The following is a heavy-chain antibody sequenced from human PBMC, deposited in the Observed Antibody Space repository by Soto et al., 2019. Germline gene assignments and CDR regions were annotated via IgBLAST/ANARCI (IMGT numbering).Heavy chain of an antibody. CDR3: ATNYAYYYYYGMDV. CDR1: GGSISSSSYY. J-gene: IGHJ6*02. Sequence: PSETLSLTCTVSGGSISSSSYYWGWIRQPPGKGLEWIGSIYYSGSTYYNPSLKSQVTISVDTSKNQFSLKLSSVTAADTAVYYCATNYAYYYYYGMDVRGQGTTVTVSS. CDR2: IYYSGST. V-gene: IGHV4-39*01. D-gene: IGHD4-4*01.